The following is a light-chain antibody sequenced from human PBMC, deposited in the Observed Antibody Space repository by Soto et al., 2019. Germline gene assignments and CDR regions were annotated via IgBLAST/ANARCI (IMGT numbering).Light chain of an antibody. Sequence: EIVLTQSPATLSLSPGERATLSFRASQSVSSSYLAWYQQKPGQAPRLLIYGASSRATGIPDRFSGSGSGTEFTLTISSLQSEDFAVYYCQQYVSSPWAFGQGTKVDIK. J-gene: IGKJ1*01. CDR1: QSVSSSY. CDR3: QQYVSSPWA. CDR2: GAS. V-gene: IGKV3-20*01.